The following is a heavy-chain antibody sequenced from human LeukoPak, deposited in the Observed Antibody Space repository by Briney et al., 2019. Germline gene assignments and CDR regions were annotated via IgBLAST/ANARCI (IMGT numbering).Heavy chain of an antibody. D-gene: IGHD3-10*02. CDR2: ISSNGRGT. J-gene: IGHJ6*04. CDR1: GFSFSDYY. V-gene: IGHV3-11*06. CDR3: AELGITMIGGV. Sequence: PGGSLSLSCAASGFSFSDYYMTWISQTPGKGLEWVSDISSNGRGTVYAESVRGRFTISRDNAKNSLYLQMNSLRAEDTAVYYCAELGITMIGGVWGKGTTVTISS.